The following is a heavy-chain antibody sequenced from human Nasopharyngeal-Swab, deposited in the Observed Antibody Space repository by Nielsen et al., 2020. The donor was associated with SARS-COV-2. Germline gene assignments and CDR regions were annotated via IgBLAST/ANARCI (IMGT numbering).Heavy chain of an antibody. Sequence: GESLKISCAASGFTFSSYGMSRVSQAPGKGLEWLAHIKQSGSEQYYVDSVKGRFTISRDNAKNSLFLQMNSLRAEDTAVYYCARYCSTTSCPRGFDYWGQGTLVTVSS. V-gene: IGHV3-7*01. CDR1: GFTFSSYG. CDR3: ARYCSTTSCPRGFDY. CDR2: IKQSGSEQ. J-gene: IGHJ4*02. D-gene: IGHD2-2*01.